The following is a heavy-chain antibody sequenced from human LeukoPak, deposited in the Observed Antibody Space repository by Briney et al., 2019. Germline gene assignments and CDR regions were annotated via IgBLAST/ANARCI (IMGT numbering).Heavy chain of an antibody. Sequence: PGGSLRLSCAVSGFTVRSNYMNWVRQAPGKGLEWVSYISSSSSTIYYADSVKGRFTISRDNAKNSLYLQMNSLRSEDTAVYYCAKDYHVSGTAFDRWGQGTLVTVSS. CDR1: GFTVRSNY. CDR3: AKDYHVSGTAFDR. J-gene: IGHJ4*02. V-gene: IGHV3-48*01. CDR2: ISSSSSTI. D-gene: IGHD3-10*01.